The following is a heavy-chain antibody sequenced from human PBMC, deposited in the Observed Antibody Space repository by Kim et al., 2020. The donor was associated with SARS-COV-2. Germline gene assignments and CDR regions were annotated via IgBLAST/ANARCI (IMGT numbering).Heavy chain of an antibody. V-gene: IGHV3-30*04. CDR3: ARAGGWPVGGMDV. CDR2: ISYDGSNK. CDR1: GFTFSSYA. D-gene: IGHD6-19*01. Sequence: GGSLRLSCAASGFTFSSYAMHWVRQAPGKGLEWVAVISYDGSNKYYADSVKGRFTISRDNSKNTLYLQMNSLRAEDTAVYYCARAGGWPVGGMDVWGQGTTVTVSS. J-gene: IGHJ6*02.